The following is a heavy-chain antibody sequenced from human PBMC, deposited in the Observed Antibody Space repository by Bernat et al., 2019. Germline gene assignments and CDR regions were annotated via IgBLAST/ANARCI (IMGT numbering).Heavy chain of an antibody. V-gene: IGHV6-1*01. CDR2: TYYRSKWYH. CDR1: GDSVSSNSAA. CDR3: ARDPGMCLSCIDS. J-gene: IGHJ4*02. Sequence: QVQLQQSGPGLAKPSQTLSLTCAISGDSVSSNSAAWNWIRQSPSRGLEWLGRTYYRSKWYHDYALSLKSRITINPDTSKNQFSLQLNSVTPEDTAVYYCARDPGMCLSCIDSWGQGTLVTVSS. D-gene: IGHD2-2*01.